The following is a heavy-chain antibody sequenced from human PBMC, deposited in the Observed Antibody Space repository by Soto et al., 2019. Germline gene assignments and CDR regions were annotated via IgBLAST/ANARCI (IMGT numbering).Heavy chain of an antibody. CDR1: GGSISSSSYY. J-gene: IGHJ5*02. V-gene: IGHV4-39*01. D-gene: IGHD5-18*01. CDR2: IYYSGST. Sequence: ASETLSLTCTVSGGSISSSSYYWGWIRQPPGKGLEWIGSIYYSGSTYYNPSLKSRVTISVDTSKNQFSLKLSSVTAADTAVYYCARRYVDTTNNWFDPWGQGTLVTVSS. CDR3: ARRYVDTTNNWFDP.